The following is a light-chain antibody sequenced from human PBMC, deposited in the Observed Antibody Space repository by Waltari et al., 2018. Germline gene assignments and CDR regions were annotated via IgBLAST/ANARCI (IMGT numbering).Light chain of an antibody. CDR1: SSNIGDNV. V-gene: IGLV1-44*01. Sequence: QSVLTQPPSASGTPGQRVTISCSGSSSNIGDNVVNWYQQLPGKAPTLPFYRGDQRHPGVPDRFAGSKSGTIASLAISGLQSADEGDYYCAAWDDSLHGHWVFGGGTKVTVL. J-gene: IGLJ3*02. CDR2: RGD. CDR3: AAWDDSLHGHWV.